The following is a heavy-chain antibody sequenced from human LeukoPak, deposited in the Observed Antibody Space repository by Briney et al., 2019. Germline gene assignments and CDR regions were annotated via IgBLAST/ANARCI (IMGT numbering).Heavy chain of an antibody. J-gene: IGHJ4*02. CDR3: ARWGDSSGYLDY. CDR1: VFTLDHYG. D-gene: IGHD3-22*01. V-gene: IGHV3-20*04. Sequence: GGPLRLSRVASVFTLDHYGMSWVRQAPAKGREWVSGIIWNGGSTGYADSLKGRCTIPRDNAKNSLYLQMNSLRAEDTALYYCARWGDSSGYLDYWGQGTLVTVSS. CDR2: IIWNGGST.